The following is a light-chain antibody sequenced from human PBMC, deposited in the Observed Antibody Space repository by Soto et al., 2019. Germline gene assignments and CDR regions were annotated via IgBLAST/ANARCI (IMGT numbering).Light chain of an antibody. CDR3: QQYGSSIT. CDR1: QSVSSN. CDR2: GAS. V-gene: IGKV3-20*01. Sequence: DIVMTQSPLSLPVTPGEPASISCRASQSVSSNLAWYKHKPGQAPRLLIYGASSRATGIPDRFSGSGSGTDFTLTIRRLEPEDFAVYYCQQYGSSITFGQGTRLEIK. J-gene: IGKJ5*01.